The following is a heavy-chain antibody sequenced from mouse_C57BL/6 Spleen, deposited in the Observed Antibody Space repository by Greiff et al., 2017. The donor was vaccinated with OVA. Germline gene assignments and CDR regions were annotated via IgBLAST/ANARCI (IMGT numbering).Heavy chain of an antibody. CDR3: ARGSSVYYAMDY. CDR2: IHPNSGST. J-gene: IGHJ4*01. D-gene: IGHD1-1*01. CDR1: GYTFTSYW. V-gene: IGHV1-64*01. Sequence: QVQLQQPGAELVKPGASVKLSCKASGYTFTSYWMHWVKQRPGQGLEWIGMIHPNSGSTNYNEKFKSKATLTVDKSSSTAYMQLSSLSSEDSAVYYCARGSSVYYAMDYWGQGTSVTVSA.